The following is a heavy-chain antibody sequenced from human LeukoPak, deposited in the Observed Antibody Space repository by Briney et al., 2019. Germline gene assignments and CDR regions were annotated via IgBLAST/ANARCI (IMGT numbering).Heavy chain of an antibody. J-gene: IGHJ5*02. CDR1: GFPFSSYS. CDR3: ARDSSGWRNWFDP. V-gene: IGHV3-21*01. CDR2: ISSSSSYI. Sequence: GSLRLSCAASGFPFSSYSMNWVRPAPGKGLEWVSSISSSSSYIYYADSVKGRFTISRDNAKNSLYLQMNSLRAEDTAVYYCARDSSGWRNWFDPWGQGTLVTVSS. D-gene: IGHD6-19*01.